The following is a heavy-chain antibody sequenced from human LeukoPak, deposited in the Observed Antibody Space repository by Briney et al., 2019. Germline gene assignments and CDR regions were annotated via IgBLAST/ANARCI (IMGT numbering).Heavy chain of an antibody. J-gene: IGHJ5*02. CDR1: GYTFTNYY. Sequence: ASVKVSCKASGYTFTNYYMHWVRQAPGQGLEWMAIINPSGGSTSCAQKFQGRVTMARDTTTSTVYMELSSLRSEDTAVYYCARSSARTNWFDPWGQGTLITVSS. CDR2: INPSGGST. CDR3: ARSSARTNWFDP. D-gene: IGHD6-6*01. V-gene: IGHV1-46*01.